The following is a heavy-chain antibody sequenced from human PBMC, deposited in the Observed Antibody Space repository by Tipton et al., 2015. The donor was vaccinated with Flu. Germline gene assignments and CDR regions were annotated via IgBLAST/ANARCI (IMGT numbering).Heavy chain of an antibody. J-gene: IGHJ6*03. CDR1: GGTFDTYS. V-gene: IGHV1-69*01. D-gene: IGHD3-10*01. Sequence: QSGAEVKKPGSSVKVSCKASGGTFDTYSITWVRQAPGQGLEWMGGVNPFFGPPQYAQKFQGRVTITADDSTNTADMELRGLRSDDTAVYYCARDRAPGLERLDYFYMDVWGKGTTVTVSS. CDR2: VNPFFGPP. CDR3: ARDRAPGLERLDYFYMDV.